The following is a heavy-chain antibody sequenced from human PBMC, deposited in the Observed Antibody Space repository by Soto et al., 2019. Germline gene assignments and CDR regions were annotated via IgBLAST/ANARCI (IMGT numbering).Heavy chain of an antibody. J-gene: IGHJ4*02. CDR1: GFTFSSYA. D-gene: IGHD3-16*01. Sequence: GGSLRLSCAASGFTFSSYAMSWVRQAPGKGMEWVSAISGSGGSTYYADSVKGRFTISRDNSKNTLYLQMNSLRAEDTAVYYCATDRYYVVYVNYFDYWGQGTLVTVSS. V-gene: IGHV3-23*01. CDR3: ATDRYYVVYVNYFDY. CDR2: ISGSGGST.